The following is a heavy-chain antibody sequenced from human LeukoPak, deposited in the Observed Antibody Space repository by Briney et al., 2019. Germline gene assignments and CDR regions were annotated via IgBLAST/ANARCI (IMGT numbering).Heavy chain of an antibody. D-gene: IGHD3-9*01. CDR2: ISGSGGST. Sequence: PGGSLRLSCAASGFTFSSYWMSWVRQAPGKGLEWVSAISGSGGSTYYADSVKGRFTISRDNSKNTLYLQMNSLRAEDTAVYYCAKALYSYYDILTGYSTSEGAFDIWGQGTMVTVSS. CDR3: AKALYSYYDILTGYSTSEGAFDI. J-gene: IGHJ3*02. CDR1: GFTFSSYW. V-gene: IGHV3-23*01.